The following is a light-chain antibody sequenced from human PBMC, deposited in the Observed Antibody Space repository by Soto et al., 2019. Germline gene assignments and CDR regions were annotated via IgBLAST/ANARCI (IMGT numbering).Light chain of an antibody. CDR1: SSDVGGFYY. CDR3: SSYADSNTLL. V-gene: IGLV2-8*01. Sequence: QSVLTQPPSASGSPGESVTISCTGTSSDVGGFYYVSWYQQHPGKAPKLIISDVTKRPSGVPDRFSGSKSGNTASLTVSGLQAEDEADYYCSSYADSNTLLFGGGTKVTVL. J-gene: IGLJ2*01. CDR2: DVT.